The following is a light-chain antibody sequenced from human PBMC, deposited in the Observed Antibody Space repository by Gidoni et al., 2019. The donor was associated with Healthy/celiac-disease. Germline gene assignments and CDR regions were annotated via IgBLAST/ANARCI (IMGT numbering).Light chain of an antibody. CDR1: NIGGKS. Sequence: SYVLTQPPSVSVAPGKTARITCGGNNIGGKSVHWYQQKPGQAPVLVVYDDSDRPSGIPARFSGSNSGNTATLTISRVEAGDEADYYCQVWDSRSDHQVFGTGTKVTVL. CDR3: QVWDSRSDHQV. J-gene: IGLJ1*01. V-gene: IGLV3-21*03. CDR2: DDS.